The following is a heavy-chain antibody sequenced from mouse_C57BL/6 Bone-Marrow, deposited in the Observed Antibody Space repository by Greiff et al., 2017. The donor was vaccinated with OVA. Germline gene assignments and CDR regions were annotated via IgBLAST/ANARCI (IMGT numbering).Heavy chain of an antibody. CDR1: GYTFTSYW. V-gene: IGHV1-5*01. D-gene: IGHD2-12*01. CDR3: TSAALRRGYYFDY. Sequence: EVQLQESGTVLARPGASVKMSCKTSGYTFTSYWMHWVKQRPGQGLEWIGAIYPGNSDTSYNQKFKGKAKLTAVTSASTAYMELSSLTNEDSAVYYCTSAALRRGYYFDYWSQGTTLTVSS. CDR2: IYPGNSDT. J-gene: IGHJ2*01.